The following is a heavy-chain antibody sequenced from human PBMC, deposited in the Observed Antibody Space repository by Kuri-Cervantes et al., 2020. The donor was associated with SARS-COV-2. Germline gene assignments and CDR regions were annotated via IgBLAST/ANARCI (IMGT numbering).Heavy chain of an antibody. D-gene: IGHD3-3*01. J-gene: IGHJ3*02. CDR2: ISAHNGNT. V-gene: IGHV1-18*01. CDR3: ARSIFGGSRDAFDI. CDR1: GYTFTSYG. Sequence: ASVKVSCKASGYTFTSYGISWVRQAPGQGLEWMGWISAHNGNTNYAQKLQGRVTMTTDTSTGTAYMELRSLRSDDTAVYYCARSIFGGSRDAFDIWGQGTMVTVSS.